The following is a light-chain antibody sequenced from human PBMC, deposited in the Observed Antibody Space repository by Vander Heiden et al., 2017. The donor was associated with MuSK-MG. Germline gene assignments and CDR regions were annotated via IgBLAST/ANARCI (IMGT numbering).Light chain of an antibody. V-gene: IGKV3-11*01. CDR2: DAY. CDR3: QQRSNWPPIT. J-gene: IGKJ5*01. Sequence: EIVLTQSPATLSLSPGERATLSCRASQSVSSYLAWYQQKPGQAPRLLIYDAYNRATGIPARFSGSGSGTDFTLTISSREPEDFAVYYCQQRSNWPPITFGQGTQLEIK. CDR1: QSVSSY.